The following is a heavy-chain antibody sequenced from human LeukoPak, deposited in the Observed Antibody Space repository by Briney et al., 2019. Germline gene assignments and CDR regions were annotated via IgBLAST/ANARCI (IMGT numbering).Heavy chain of an antibody. CDR2: IIPMFGTA. CDR3: ARVFARGGESSGSYYYY. D-gene: IGHD1-26*01. Sequence: GASVKVSCKASGGTFSSYAISWVRQAPGQGLEWMGGIIPMFGTANYAQKFQGRVTITTEESTSTVYMELSSLGPEDTAMYYCARVFARGGESSGSYYYYWGQGTLVTVSS. V-gene: IGHV1-69*05. J-gene: IGHJ4*02. CDR1: GGTFSSYA.